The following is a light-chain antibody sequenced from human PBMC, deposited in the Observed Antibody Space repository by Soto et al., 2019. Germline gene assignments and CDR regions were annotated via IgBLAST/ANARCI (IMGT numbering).Light chain of an antibody. CDR1: QDISNY. CDR3: QQYHSYSPWT. V-gene: IGKV1-5*01. Sequence: DIQMTQSPSSLSASVGDRVTITCQASQDISNYLNWYQQKPGKAPKLLIFDASSLESGVPSRFSGSGSGTEFTLTISSLQPDDFATYYCQQYHSYSPWTFGQGTKVDIK. CDR2: DAS. J-gene: IGKJ1*01.